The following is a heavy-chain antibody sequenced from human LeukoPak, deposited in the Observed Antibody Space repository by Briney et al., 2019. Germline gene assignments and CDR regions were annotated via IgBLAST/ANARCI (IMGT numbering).Heavy chain of an antibody. D-gene: IGHD6-19*01. Sequence: GGSLRLSCAASGFTFSSYEMNWVRQAPGKGLEWVSYISSSGSTMYYADSVKGRFTISRDNAKNSLYLQMNSLRAEDTAVYYCARFSSGWYYFDYWGQGTLVTVSS. CDR2: ISSSGSTM. J-gene: IGHJ4*02. CDR1: GFTFSSYE. CDR3: ARFSSGWYYFDY. V-gene: IGHV3-48*03.